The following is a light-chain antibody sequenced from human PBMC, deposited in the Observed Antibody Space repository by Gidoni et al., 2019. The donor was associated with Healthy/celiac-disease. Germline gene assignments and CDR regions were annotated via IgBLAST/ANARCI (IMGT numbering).Light chain of an antibody. Sequence: IVMTQTPLSLPVTPGRPASISCRSRQGLLDSDDGNTYLDWYLQKPGQSTTLLNYTLSYRAPXXXDRXXXSGXXTDFXLKIXXVEAXDVGVXSCMXXIEFXXTFXQGTKVEIK. V-gene: IGKV2-40*01. J-gene: IGKJ1*01. CDR1: QGLLDSDDGNTY. CDR3: MXXIEFXXT. CDR2: TLS.